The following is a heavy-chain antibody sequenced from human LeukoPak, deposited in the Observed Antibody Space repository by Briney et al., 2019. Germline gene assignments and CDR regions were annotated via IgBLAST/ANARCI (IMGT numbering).Heavy chain of an antibody. D-gene: IGHD3-22*01. CDR1: GDSISSYY. CDR3: ARLLGSSGYAGDWYFDL. CDR2: IHYSGSS. V-gene: IGHV4-59*12. Sequence: SETLSLTCTVSGDSISSYYWSWIRQPPGEGLEWIGYIHYSGSSNYSPSLRSRVTMSRDTSRNQFSLKLTSVTAADMAVYYCARLLGSSGYAGDWYFDLWGPGALVTVSS. J-gene: IGHJ2*01.